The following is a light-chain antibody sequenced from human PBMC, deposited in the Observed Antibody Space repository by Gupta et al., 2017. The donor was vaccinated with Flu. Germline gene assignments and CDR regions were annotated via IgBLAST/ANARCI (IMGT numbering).Light chain of an antibody. CDR2: QDT. V-gene: IGLV3-1*01. Sequence: CTGDKLGEKYACWYQQRPGQSPVLVIYQDTKRPSGIPGRFSGSNSGNTATLTISGTQAMDEADYYCQAWDNSTAVFGTGTKVTVL. J-gene: IGLJ1*01. CDR3: QAWDNSTAV. CDR1: KLGEKY.